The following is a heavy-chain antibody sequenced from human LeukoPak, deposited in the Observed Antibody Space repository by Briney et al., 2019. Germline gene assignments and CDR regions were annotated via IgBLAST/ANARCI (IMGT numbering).Heavy chain of an antibody. CDR2: IKEDGSEK. Sequence: GGSLRLSCAASGVTFSSYWMSWVRQAPGKGLEWVANIKEDGSEKYYVDSVKGRFTISRDNAKSSLYLQMNSLRAEDTAVYYCAGGQGWHFDLWGRGTLITVSS. CDR3: AGGQGWHFDL. V-gene: IGHV3-7*01. CDR1: GVTFSSYW. D-gene: IGHD2-15*01. J-gene: IGHJ2*01.